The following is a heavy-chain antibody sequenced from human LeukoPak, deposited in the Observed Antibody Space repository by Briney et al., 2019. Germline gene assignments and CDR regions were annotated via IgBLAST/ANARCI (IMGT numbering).Heavy chain of an antibody. CDR2: INHSGST. D-gene: IGHD3-22*01. Sequence: KPSETLSLTCAVYGGSFSGYYWSWIRQPPGKGLGWIGEINHSGSTNYNPSLKSRVTISVDTSKNQFSLKLSSVTAADTAVYYCARKYWRPIVVVIRTPGYFDLWGRGTLVTVSS. J-gene: IGHJ2*01. V-gene: IGHV4-34*01. CDR3: ARKYWRPIVVVIRTPGYFDL. CDR1: GGSFSGYY.